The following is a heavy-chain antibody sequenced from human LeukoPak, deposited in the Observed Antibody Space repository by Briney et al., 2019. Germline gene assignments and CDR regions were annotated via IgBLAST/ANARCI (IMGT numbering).Heavy chain of an antibody. D-gene: IGHD3-3*01. Sequence: ASVKVSCKVSGYTLTELSMHWVRQAPGKGLEWMGGFDPEDGETIYAQKFQGRVTMTEDTSTDTAYMELSSLRSEDTAVYYCATLTIFGDLVDYWGQGTLVTVS. J-gene: IGHJ4*02. V-gene: IGHV1-24*01. CDR1: GYTLTELS. CDR2: FDPEDGET. CDR3: ATLTIFGDLVDY.